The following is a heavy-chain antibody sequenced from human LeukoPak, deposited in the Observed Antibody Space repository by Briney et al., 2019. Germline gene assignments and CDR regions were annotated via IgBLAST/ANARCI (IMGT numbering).Heavy chain of an antibody. D-gene: IGHD6-6*01. CDR1: GDSVSSNSAA. V-gene: IGHV6-1*01. Sequence: SQTLSLTCAISGDSVSSNSAAWNWIRQSPSRGLEWLGRTYYRSKWYNDYAVSVKSRITINPDTSKNQFSLQLNSVTPEDTAVYYCARGGSSSSSVGDYFDYWGQGTLVTVSS. CDR2: TYYRSKWYN. J-gene: IGHJ4*02. CDR3: ARGGSSSSSVGDYFDY.